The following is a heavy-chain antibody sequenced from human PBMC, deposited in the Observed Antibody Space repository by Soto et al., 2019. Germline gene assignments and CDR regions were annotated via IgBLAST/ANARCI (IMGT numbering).Heavy chain of an antibody. CDR2: IYYSGST. CDR1: GGSISSYY. J-gene: IGHJ4*02. Sequence: PSETLSLTCTVSGGSISSYYWSWIRQPPGKGLEWIGYIYYSGSTNYNPSLKSRVTISVDTSKNQFSLKLSSVTAADTAVYYCARFGASPDYDILTGFSVPPYYFDYWGQGTLVTVSS. V-gene: IGHV4-59*08. D-gene: IGHD3-9*01. CDR3: ARFGASPDYDILTGFSVPPYYFDY.